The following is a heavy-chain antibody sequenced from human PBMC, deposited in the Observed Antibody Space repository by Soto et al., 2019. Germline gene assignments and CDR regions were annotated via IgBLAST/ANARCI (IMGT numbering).Heavy chain of an antibody. Sequence: SGPTLVNPTETLTLTCTVSGFSFTNGKMVVSWILHPPGKSLECLAHIFSNDVQSYSTSLRSRLTISKDTSKSQVLLTMTNVDPADTGTYDCARNTDIGVGFEYWAQGAKVTISS. D-gene: IGHD2-15*01. V-gene: IGHV2-26*01. CDR3: ARNTDIGVGFEY. J-gene: IGHJ4*02. CDR2: IFSNDVQ. CDR1: GFSFTNGKMV.